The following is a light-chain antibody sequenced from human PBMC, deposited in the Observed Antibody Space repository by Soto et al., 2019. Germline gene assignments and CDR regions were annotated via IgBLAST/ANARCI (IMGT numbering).Light chain of an antibody. V-gene: IGKV3-15*01. CDR2: GAS. J-gene: IGKJ2*01. Sequence: EIVMTQSPATLSVSPGERATLSCRASQSVSSNLAWYQQKPGQAPRLLIYGASTRATGIPARFSGSGSGTAFTLTISSLQSEDFAVYYCQQYYNWPPMYTFGQGTKLEIK. CDR1: QSVSSN. CDR3: QQYYNWPPMYT.